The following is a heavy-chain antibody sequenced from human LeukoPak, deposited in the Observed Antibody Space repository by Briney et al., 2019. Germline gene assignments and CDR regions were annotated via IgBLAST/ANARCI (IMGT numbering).Heavy chain of an antibody. J-gene: IGHJ4*02. V-gene: IGHV4-4*07. Sequence: SETLCLTCTVSGGSISSYYWSWIRQPAGKGLEWIGRIYTSGSTNYNPSLKSRVTMSVDTSKNQFSLKLSSVTAADAAVYYCAREVTTGIASAGRVDYWGQGTLVTVSS. D-gene: IGHD6-13*01. CDR2: IYTSGST. CDR1: GGSISSYY. CDR3: AREVTTGIASAGRVDY.